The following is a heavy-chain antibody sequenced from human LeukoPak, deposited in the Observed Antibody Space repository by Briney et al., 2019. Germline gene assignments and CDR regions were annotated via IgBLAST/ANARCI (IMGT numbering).Heavy chain of an antibody. CDR2: IYYTGST. Sequence: SETLSLTCTVSGDSISSSYWSWIRQPPGKGLEWIGFIYYTGSTNYNPSLKSRVTISVGASKNEFSLKLSSVTAADTAVYYCAQGTSNWANFDHWGQGTLVTVSS. J-gene: IGHJ4*02. CDR3: AQGTSNWANFDH. V-gene: IGHV4-59*01. CDR1: GDSISSSY. D-gene: IGHD4-11*01.